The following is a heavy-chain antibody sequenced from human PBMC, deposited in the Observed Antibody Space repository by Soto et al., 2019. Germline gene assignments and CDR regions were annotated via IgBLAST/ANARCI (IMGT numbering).Heavy chain of an antibody. D-gene: IGHD4-17*01. CDR1: GFTVSSNY. CDR3: ARVDMTTVTDWYFDL. CDR2: IYSGGST. V-gene: IGHV3-66*01. J-gene: IGHJ2*01. Sequence: EVQLVESGGGLVQPGGSLRLSCAASGFTVSSNYMGWVRQAPGKGLEWVSVIYSGGSTYYADSVKGRFTISRDNSKNTLYLQMNSLRAEDTAVYYCARVDMTTVTDWYFDLWGRGTLVTVSS.